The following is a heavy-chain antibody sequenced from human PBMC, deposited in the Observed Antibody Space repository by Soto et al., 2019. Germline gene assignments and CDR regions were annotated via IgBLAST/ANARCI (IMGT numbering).Heavy chain of an antibody. Sequence: QVQLVQSGAEVKKPGSSVKVSCKASGGTFGSYAISWVRQAPGQGLEWMGGIIPIPGTANYAQKFQGRVTIAADESTGTADMGLSSLRSEDTAVYYCARSQGSSTSLEIYYYYYYGMDVWGQGTTVTVSS. J-gene: IGHJ6*02. CDR1: GGTFGSYA. CDR3: ARSQGSSTSLEIYYYYYYGMDV. V-gene: IGHV1-69*01. CDR2: IIPIPGTA. D-gene: IGHD2-2*01.